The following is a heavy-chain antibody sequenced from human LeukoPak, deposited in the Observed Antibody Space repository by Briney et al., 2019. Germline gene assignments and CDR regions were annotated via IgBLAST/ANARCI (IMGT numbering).Heavy chain of an antibody. J-gene: IGHJ4*02. Sequence: PSETLSLTCAVYGGSFSGYYWSWIRQPPGKGLEWIGEINHSGSTNYNPSLKSRVTISVDTSKNQFSLKLSSVTAADTAVYYCAWESPILRYFPRWGQGTLVTASS. CDR2: INHSGST. CDR1: GGSFSGYY. CDR3: AWESPILRYFPR. D-gene: IGHD3-9*01. V-gene: IGHV4-34*01.